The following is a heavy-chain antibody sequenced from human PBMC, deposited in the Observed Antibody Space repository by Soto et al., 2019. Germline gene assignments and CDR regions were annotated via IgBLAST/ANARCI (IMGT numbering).Heavy chain of an antibody. J-gene: IGHJ5*02. CDR1: GGSFSGYY. CDR2: INHSGST. CDR3: ARGRIVVVVAAKPNWFDP. D-gene: IGHD2-15*01. V-gene: IGHV4-34*01. Sequence: SETLSLTCAVYGGSFSGYYWSWIRQPPGKGLEWIGEINHSGSTNYNPSLKSRVTISVDTSKNQFSLKLSSVTAADTAVYYCARGRIVVVVAAKPNWFDPWGQGTLVTVSS.